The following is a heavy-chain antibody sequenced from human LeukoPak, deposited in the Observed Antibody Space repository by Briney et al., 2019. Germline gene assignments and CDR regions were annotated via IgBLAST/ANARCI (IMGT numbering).Heavy chain of an antibody. D-gene: IGHD3-3*01. CDR3: ARGAVYYDFWSGYQESYYYYYMDV. CDR1: GFTFSSYG. J-gene: IGHJ6*03. Sequence: GSLRLSCAASGFTFSSYGMHWVRQAPGKGLEWVAFIRYDGSNKYYADSVKGRFTISRDNSKNTLYLQMNSLRAEDTAVYYCARGAVYYDFWSGYQESYYYYYMDVWGKGTTVTVSS. V-gene: IGHV3-30*02. CDR2: IRYDGSNK.